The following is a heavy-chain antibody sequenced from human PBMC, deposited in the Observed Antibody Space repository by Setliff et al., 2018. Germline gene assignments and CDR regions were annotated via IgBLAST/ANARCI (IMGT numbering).Heavy chain of an antibody. V-gene: IGHV4-38-2*02. CDR2: IYHSGST. CDR3: ARTPVVVTLRNAFDI. J-gene: IGHJ3*02. CDR1: GGSISSHY. D-gene: IGHD2-21*02. Sequence: SETLSLTCTVSGGSISSHYWGWIRQPPGKGLEWIGSIYHSGSTYYNPSLKSRVTISVDTSKNQFSLKLSSVTAADTAVYYCARTPVVVTLRNAFDIWGQGTMVTVSS.